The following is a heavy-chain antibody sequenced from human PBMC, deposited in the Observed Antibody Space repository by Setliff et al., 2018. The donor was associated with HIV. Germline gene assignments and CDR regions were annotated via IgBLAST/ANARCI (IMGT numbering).Heavy chain of an antibody. CDR1: GVSVNNDDDY. Sequence: SETLSLTCAVSGVSVNNDDDYWGWIRQPPGKGLEWMAIIHQSGTAHKRPSLKSRVTISIYTSESLFSLNLSGVTAADTAIYYCARQVGEGKWYLDSWGHGTLVTVSS. V-gene: IGHV4-39*01. CDR3: ARQVGEGKWYLDS. J-gene: IGHJ4*01. CDR2: IHQSGTA. D-gene: IGHD1-26*01.